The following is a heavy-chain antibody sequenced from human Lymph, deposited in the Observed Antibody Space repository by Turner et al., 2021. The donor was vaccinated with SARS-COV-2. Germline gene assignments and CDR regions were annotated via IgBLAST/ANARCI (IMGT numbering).Heavy chain of an antibody. CDR1: GFTFSIYA. J-gene: IGHJ4*02. D-gene: IGHD3-22*01. CDR2: ISGRGGDT. Sequence: EVQLLERGGGLVQSGGSVRLSCAACGFTFSIYAMSWVRQAPGKGLEWVSAISGRGGDTYYADSVKGRFTISRDNSKNTLYLHMNSLRAEDTAVYYCAKGVRGAMIVVVIPYFDYWGQGTLVTVSS. V-gene: IGHV3-23*01. CDR3: AKGVRGAMIVVVIPYFDY.